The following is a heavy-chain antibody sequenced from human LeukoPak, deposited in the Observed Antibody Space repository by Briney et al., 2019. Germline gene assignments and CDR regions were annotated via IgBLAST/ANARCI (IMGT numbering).Heavy chain of an antibody. Sequence: GGSLRLSCAASGFLFSDYYMSWIRRTPGKGLEWVSYISDDTRTIYYADSVKGRFTISRDNARDSLYLQMNSLRAEDTAVYFCARHDTSGYPCQFDLWGRGTLVTVSS. D-gene: IGHD3-10*01. J-gene: IGHJ2*01. CDR2: ISDDTRTI. V-gene: IGHV3-11*01. CDR3: ARHDTSGYPCQFDL. CDR1: GFLFSDYY.